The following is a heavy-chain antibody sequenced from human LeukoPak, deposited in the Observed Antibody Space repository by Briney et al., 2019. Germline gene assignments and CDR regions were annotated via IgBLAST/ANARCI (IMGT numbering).Heavy chain of an antibody. J-gene: IGHJ5*02. CDR1: GGSISSYY. CDR3: ARLFTTFGLDP. Sequence: SETLSLTCTVSGGSISSYYWSWIRQPPGKGLEWIGYIYTSGSTNYNPSLKSRVTISVDTSKNQFSLKLSSVTAADTAVYYCARLFTTFGLDPWGQGTLVTVSS. V-gene: IGHV4-4*09. D-gene: IGHD2/OR15-2a*01. CDR2: IYTSGST.